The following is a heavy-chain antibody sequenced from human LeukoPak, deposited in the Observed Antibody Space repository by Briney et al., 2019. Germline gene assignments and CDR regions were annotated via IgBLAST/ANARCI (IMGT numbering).Heavy chain of an antibody. Sequence: ASVKVSCKASGYTFTGYYMHWVRQAPGQGLGWMGWINPNSGGTSYAQKFQGRVTMTRDTSISTAYMELSRLRSDDTAVYYCARDRGVDYCSGGSCSHYYYYMDVWGKGTTVTISS. CDR1: GYTFTGYY. CDR2: INPNSGGT. CDR3: ARDRGVDYCSGGSCSHYYYYMDV. D-gene: IGHD2-15*01. V-gene: IGHV1-2*02. J-gene: IGHJ6*03.